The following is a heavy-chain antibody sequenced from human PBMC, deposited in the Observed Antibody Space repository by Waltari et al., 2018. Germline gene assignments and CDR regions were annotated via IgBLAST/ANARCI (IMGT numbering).Heavy chain of an antibody. D-gene: IGHD1-26*01. CDR2: IKRKTDGGTT. CDR1: GFTFSNAW. CDR3: TTVVDGY. Sequence: EVQLVESGGGLVKPGGSLRLSCAASGFTFSNAWMSWVRQAPGKGLEWVGRIKRKTDGGTTDYAAPVKGRFTISRDDSKNTLYLQMNSLKTEDTAVYYCTTVVDGYWGQGTLVTVSS. V-gene: IGHV3-15*01. J-gene: IGHJ4*02.